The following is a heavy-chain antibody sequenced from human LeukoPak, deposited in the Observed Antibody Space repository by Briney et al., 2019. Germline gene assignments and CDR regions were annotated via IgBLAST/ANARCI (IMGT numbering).Heavy chain of an antibody. CDR3: ALTYYYDSSGYYVDY. Sequence: SETLSLTCTVSGGSVTSYYWSWIRQPPGKGLEWIGYVYYGGTTNYNPSVRSRVTISVDTSKNQFSLKLSSVTAADTAVYYCALTYYYDSSGYYVDYWGQGTLVTVSS. CDR1: GGSVTSYY. D-gene: IGHD3-22*01. CDR2: VYYGGTT. V-gene: IGHV4-59*02. J-gene: IGHJ4*02.